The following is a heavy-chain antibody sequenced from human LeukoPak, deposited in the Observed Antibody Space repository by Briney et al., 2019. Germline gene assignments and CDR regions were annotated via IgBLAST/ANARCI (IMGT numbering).Heavy chain of an antibody. CDR2: ISSSSTI. Sequence: GGSLRLSCAASGFTFSDYYMNWVRQAPGKGLEWVSSISSSSTIYYADSVKGRFTISRDNAKNSLYLQMNSLRAEDTAVYYCARDNIVATMSWGQGTLVTVSS. V-gene: IGHV3-69-1*01. J-gene: IGHJ4*02. CDR1: GFTFSDYY. CDR3: ARDNIVATMS. D-gene: IGHD5-12*01.